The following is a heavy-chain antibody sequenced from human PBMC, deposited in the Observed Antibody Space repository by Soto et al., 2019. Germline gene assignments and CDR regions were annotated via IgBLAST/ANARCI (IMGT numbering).Heavy chain of an antibody. D-gene: IGHD1-1*01. V-gene: IGHV4-4*02. J-gene: IGHJ4*02. Sequence: QVQLQESGPGLVEPSGTLSLTCAVSGDSISSSHWWSWVRQSPGKGLEWIGEIFHSGATKYNPSLESRVTMSVDKSNNQLSLKLRSVTAVDTAVYYCARQLERGDLPEGFEYWGQGTLATVSS. CDR2: IFHSGAT. CDR1: GDSISSSHW. CDR3: ARQLERGDLPEGFEY.